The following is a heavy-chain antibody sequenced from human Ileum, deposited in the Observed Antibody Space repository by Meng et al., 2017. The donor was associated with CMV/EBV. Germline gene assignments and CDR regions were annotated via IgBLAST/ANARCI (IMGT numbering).Heavy chain of an antibody. CDR1: YD. D-gene: IGHD3-16*01. CDR3: ARDLRGGYQGMGEFRNNWVDP. V-gene: IGHV1-8*01. CDR2: MNPNSGNT. J-gene: IGHJ5*02. Sequence: YDINWVRQATGQGLEWMGWMNPNSGNTGYAQKFQGRVTMTRNTSISTAYMELSSLRSEDTTVYYCARDLRGGYQGMGEFRNNWVDPWGQGTLVTVSS.